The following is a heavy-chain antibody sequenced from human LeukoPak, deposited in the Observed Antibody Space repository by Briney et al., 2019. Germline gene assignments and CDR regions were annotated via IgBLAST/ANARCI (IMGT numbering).Heavy chain of an antibody. V-gene: IGHV3-23*01. CDR2: IGGSIGST. CDR1: GFTFSSYA. D-gene: IGHD3-16*01. Sequence: GGSLILSCAASGFTFSSYAMSWVRQPPGKGLEWVSAIGGSIGSTYYADSVKGRFTISRNNSKSTLYLQMNSLKAEDAAVYYCASNWAYDYVVQSYWGQGTLVTVSS. CDR3: ASNWAYDYVVQSY. J-gene: IGHJ4*02.